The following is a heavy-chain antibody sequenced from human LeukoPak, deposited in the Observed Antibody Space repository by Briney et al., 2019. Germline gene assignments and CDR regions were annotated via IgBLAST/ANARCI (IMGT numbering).Heavy chain of an antibody. D-gene: IGHD3-3*01. CDR1: GYTFTVYH. Sequence: GAPVKVSCKASGYTFTVYHMHWVRQAPGQGLEWMGIINPSDGSTTYAQKFQGRVSITRDMSTSTIYMELSSLRSDDTAVYYCARSVTIFGVATLGYWGQGTPVTVSS. J-gene: IGHJ4*02. CDR2: INPSDGST. V-gene: IGHV1-46*01. CDR3: ARSVTIFGVATLGY.